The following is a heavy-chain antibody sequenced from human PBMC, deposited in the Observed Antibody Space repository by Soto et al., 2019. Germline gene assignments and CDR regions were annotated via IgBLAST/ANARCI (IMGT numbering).Heavy chain of an antibody. CDR1: GFTFSDYY. CDR2: ISSSSSYT. CDR3: ARDLDGDYYDSRAGGCFDY. J-gene: IGHJ4*02. V-gene: IGHV3-11*06. Sequence: GGSLSLSCAASGFTFSDYYMSWIRQAPGPGLDWVSYISSSSSYTNYSDSVKGRFTISRDNTKNKLYLQKNSLRAAATTAYYYARDLDGDYYDSRAGGCFDYWGQGTLVTVSS. D-gene: IGHD3-22*01.